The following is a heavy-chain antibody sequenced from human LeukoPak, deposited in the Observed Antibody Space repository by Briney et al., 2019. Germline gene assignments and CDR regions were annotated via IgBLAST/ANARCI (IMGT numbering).Heavy chain of an antibody. CDR1: GGSISSYY. Sequence: LETLSLTCTVSGGSISSYYWSWIRQPPGKGLEWIGYIYTSGSTNYNPSLKSRVTISVDTSKNQFSLKLSSVTAADTAVYYCARLSIAAHNWFDPWGQGTLVTASS. J-gene: IGHJ5*02. V-gene: IGHV4-4*09. D-gene: IGHD6-6*01. CDR3: ARLSIAAHNWFDP. CDR2: IYTSGST.